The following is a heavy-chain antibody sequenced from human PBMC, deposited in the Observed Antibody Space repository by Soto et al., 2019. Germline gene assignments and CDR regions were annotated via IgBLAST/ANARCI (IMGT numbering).Heavy chain of an antibody. CDR3: AKDLGFYSSTWHYFDY. Sequence: GGSLRLSCTPSGFPLGDYGMSWFRRAPGKGLEWVGFIRSKANGGETQYAASVKGRFTISRDDSQNSLYLQMNSLKTEDTAVYYCAKDLGFYSSTWHYFDYWGQGTLVTVSS. CDR2: IRSKANGGET. J-gene: IGHJ4*02. CDR1: GFPLGDYG. D-gene: IGHD6-13*01. V-gene: IGHV3-49*03.